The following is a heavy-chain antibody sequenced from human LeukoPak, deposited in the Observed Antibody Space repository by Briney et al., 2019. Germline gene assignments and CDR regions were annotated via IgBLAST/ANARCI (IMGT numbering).Heavy chain of an antibody. CDR2: IYYSGST. V-gene: IGHV4-59*01. D-gene: IGHD1-26*01. CDR1: GGSISSYY. J-gene: IGHJ4*02. CDR3: ARAHDVTAWAYFDY. Sequence: SETLSLTCTVSGGSISSYYWSWLRQPPGKGLEWIGYIYYSGSTNYNPSLKSRVTISVDTSKNQFSLKLSSVTAADTAVYYCARAHDVTAWAYFDYWGQGTLVTVSS.